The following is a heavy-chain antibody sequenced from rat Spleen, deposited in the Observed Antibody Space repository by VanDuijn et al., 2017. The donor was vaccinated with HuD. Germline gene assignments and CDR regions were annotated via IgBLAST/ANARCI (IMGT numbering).Heavy chain of an antibody. D-gene: IGHD1-11*01. CDR2: IGYAGSST. CDR3: ARHEDYGGYSRDYFDY. J-gene: IGHJ2*01. CDR1: GFTFSNYG. V-gene: IGHV5-29*01. Sequence: EVQLVESGGGLVQPGRSLKLSCAASGFTFSNYGMAWVRQTPTKGLEWVATIGYAGSSTYYRDSVKGRFTISRDDAKSTLYLQMDSLRSEDTATYYCARHEDYGGYSRDYFDYWGQGVMVTVSS.